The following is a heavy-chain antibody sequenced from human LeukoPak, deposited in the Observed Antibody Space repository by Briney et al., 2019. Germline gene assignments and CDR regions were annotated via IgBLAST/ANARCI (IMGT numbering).Heavy chain of an antibody. Sequence: PSETLSLTCTVSGHSISSAYYWGWIRQPPGKGLEWIGSIYYTGSTYYSPSLNGRLTISLDTSENQFSLKLTSVTAADTAVYYCKRFCGSTSCQGIAYWGQGILVTVSS. CDR2: IYYTGST. J-gene: IGHJ4*02. CDR1: GHSISSAYY. CDR3: KRFCGSTSCQGIAY. V-gene: IGHV4-38-2*02. D-gene: IGHD2-2*01.